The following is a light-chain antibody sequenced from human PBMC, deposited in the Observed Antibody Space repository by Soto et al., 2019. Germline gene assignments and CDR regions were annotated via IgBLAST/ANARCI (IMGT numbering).Light chain of an antibody. CDR2: KAS. V-gene: IGKV1-5*03. J-gene: IGKJ1*01. Sequence: DIQMTQSPATLSASVGDSVTITCRASQSIRNYLAWYQQKPGKAPQVLIYKASNLETGVPSRFSGSGSGTEFALFISSLQPDDFATYYCQQYHNDSPWTFGQGTKVDIK. CDR1: QSIRNY. CDR3: QQYHNDSPWT.